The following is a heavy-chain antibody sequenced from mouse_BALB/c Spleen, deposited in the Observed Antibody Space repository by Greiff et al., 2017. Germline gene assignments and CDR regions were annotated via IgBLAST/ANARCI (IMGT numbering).Heavy chain of an antibody. CDR1: GYTFTSYW. Sequence: VQLQQSGAELAKPGASVKMSCKASGYTFTSYWMHWVKQRPGQGLEWIGYINPSTGYTEYNQKFKDKATLTADKSSSTAYMQLSSLTSEDSAVYYCERGSTMVTTAGMDYWGQGTSVTVSS. J-gene: IGHJ4*01. V-gene: IGHV1-7*01. CDR3: ERGSTMVTTAGMDY. CDR2: INPSTGYT. D-gene: IGHD2-2*01.